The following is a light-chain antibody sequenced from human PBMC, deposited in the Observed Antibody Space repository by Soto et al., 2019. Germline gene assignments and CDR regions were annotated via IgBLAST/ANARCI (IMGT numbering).Light chain of an antibody. CDR3: QRYGSSPWT. V-gene: IGKV3-20*01. CDR1: QSVDSSH. CDR2: DAS. Sequence: IVLTQSPGTLSLSPGERATLSCRASQSVDSSHLAWYQQKPGQAPRLLIYDASARATGIPDRFSGSGSGTDFTLAISRLEPKDFAVYYCQRYGSSPWTFGQGTKVESK. J-gene: IGKJ1*01.